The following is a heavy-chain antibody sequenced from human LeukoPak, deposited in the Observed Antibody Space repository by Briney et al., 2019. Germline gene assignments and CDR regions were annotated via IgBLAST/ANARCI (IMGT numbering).Heavy chain of an antibody. CDR2: INQAGSVQ. Sequence: PGGSLRLSCAASGFSFSAYYMNWVRQAPGKGPEWLANINQAGSVQNYVDSVRGRFTISRDNAKNSLFLQMNSLRAEDTAVYYCVKGGYSYGRPFDYWGQGTLVTVSS. D-gene: IGHD5-18*01. CDR3: VKGGYSYGRPFDY. CDR1: GFSFSAYY. J-gene: IGHJ4*02. V-gene: IGHV3-7*02.